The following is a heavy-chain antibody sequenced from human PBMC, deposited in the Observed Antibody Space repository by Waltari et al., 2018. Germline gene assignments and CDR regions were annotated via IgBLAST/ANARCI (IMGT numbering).Heavy chain of an antibody. Sequence: QVQLQESGPGLVKPSETLSLICTVSGDSVNSHYWSWIRQPPGKGLEWIGYIYYSGDSRYNPSRVSRVTMSLDSSKNQFSLKVNYVTASDTAVYYCARTARLLDLWGQGALVTVSS. V-gene: IGHV4-59*02. D-gene: IGHD4-17*01. CDR1: GDSVNSHY. J-gene: IGHJ4*01. CDR2: IYYSGDS. CDR3: ARTARLLDL.